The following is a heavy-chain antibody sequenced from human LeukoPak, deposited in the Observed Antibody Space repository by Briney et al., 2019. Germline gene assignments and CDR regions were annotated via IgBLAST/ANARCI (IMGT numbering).Heavy chain of an antibody. CDR2: IWYDGSNK. Sequence: GGSLRLSCAASGFTFSSYGMPWVRQAPGKGLEWVAVIWYDGSNKYYADSVKGRFTISRDNSKNTLYLQMNSLRAEDTAVYYCARTYVVPAAIANYYYGMDVWGQGTTVTVSS. V-gene: IGHV3-33*01. D-gene: IGHD2-2*01. CDR3: ARTYVVPAAIANYYYGMDV. J-gene: IGHJ6*02. CDR1: GFTFSSYG.